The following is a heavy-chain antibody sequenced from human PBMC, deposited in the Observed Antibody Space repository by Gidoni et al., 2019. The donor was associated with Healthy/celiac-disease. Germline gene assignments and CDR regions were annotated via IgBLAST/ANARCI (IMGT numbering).Heavy chain of an antibody. Sequence: QVQLVESGGGVVQPGRSLRLSCAASGFTFSSYGMHWVRQAPGKGLEWVAVISYDGSNKYYADSLKGRFTISRDNSKNTLYLQMNSLRAEDTAVYYCAIGYGMDVWGQGTTVTVSS. CDR1: GFTFSSYG. J-gene: IGHJ6*02. CDR2: ISYDGSNK. CDR3: AIGYGMDV. V-gene: IGHV3-30*03.